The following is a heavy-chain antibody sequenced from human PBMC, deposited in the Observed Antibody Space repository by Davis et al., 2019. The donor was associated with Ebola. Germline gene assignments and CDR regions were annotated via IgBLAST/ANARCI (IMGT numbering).Heavy chain of an antibody. J-gene: IGHJ4*02. D-gene: IGHD2/OR15-2a*01. CDR3: ATLSLYGHSR. V-gene: IGHV3-15*01. Sequence: KGRFTISRDDSTNTLYLQMNSLKSEDTAVYYCATLSLYGHSRWGQGTLVTVSS.